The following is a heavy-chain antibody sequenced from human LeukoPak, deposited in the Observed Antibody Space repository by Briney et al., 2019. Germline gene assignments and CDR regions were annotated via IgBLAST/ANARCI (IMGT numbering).Heavy chain of an antibody. Sequence: GGSLRLSCAASGLTFTNSWMSWVRQAPGKGLEWVANIKEDGSEEYYVGSVKGRFTISRDNAKNSLFLQMSSLRVEDTAIYYCARVLAGEYFQHWGQGTLVTVSS. CDR3: ARVLAGEYFQH. CDR2: IKEDGSEE. J-gene: IGHJ1*01. CDR1: GLTFTNSW. V-gene: IGHV3-7*04.